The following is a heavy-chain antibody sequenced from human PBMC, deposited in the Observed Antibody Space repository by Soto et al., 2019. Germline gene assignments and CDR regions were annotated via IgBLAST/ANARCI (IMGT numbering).Heavy chain of an antibody. J-gene: IGHJ6*02. CDR2: ISYDGSNK. V-gene: IGHV3-30-3*01. CDR3: ARDREGYSSRWYVYYGMDV. Sequence: QVQLVESGGGVVQPGRSLRLSCAASGFTFSSYAMHWVRQAPGKGLEWVAVISYDGSNKYCADSVKGRFTISRDNSKNTLYLQMNSLRAEDTAVYYCARDREGYSSRWYVYYGMDVWGQGTTVTVSS. CDR1: GFTFSSYA. D-gene: IGHD6-13*01.